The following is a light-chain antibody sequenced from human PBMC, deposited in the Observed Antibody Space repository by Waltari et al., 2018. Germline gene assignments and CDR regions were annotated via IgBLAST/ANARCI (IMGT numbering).Light chain of an antibody. J-gene: IGLJ1*01. CDR2: EVS. CDR1: SSDVGASNY. V-gene: IGLV2-8*01. CDR3: SSYADNNKLI. Sequence: QSALTQPPSASGSPGQSVTISCTGPSSDVGASNYVFWYHQHPGKAPKVLIYEVSRRPSGVPDRFSGSKSGNTASLTVSGLQAEDEADYYCSSYADNNKLIFGSGTKVTVL.